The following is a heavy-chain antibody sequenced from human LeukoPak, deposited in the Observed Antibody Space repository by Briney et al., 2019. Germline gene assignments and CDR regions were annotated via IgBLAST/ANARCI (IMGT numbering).Heavy chain of an antibody. CDR3: ARGYGDSTGDAFDI. CDR1: GFTFSSYS. V-gene: IGHV3-21*01. J-gene: IGHJ3*02. Sequence: GGSLRLSCAASGFTFSSYSMNWVRQAPGKGLEWVSSISSSSSYIYYADSVKGRFTISRDNAKNSLYLQMNSLRAEDTAVYYCARGYGDSTGDAFDIWGQGTMVTVSS. CDR2: ISSSSSYI. D-gene: IGHD4-17*01.